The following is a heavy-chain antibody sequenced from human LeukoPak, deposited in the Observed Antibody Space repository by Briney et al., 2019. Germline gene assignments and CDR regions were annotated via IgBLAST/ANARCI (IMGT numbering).Heavy chain of an antibody. J-gene: IGHJ4*02. V-gene: IGHV4-39*07. Sequence: SETLSLTCTVSGGSMSSTSYYWGWIRQPPGKGLEWIGSIYYSGSTYYNPSLKSRVTISIDTSKNLFSLKLDSLTAADTAVYYCARSAIVTTGYFDYWGRGTLVAVSP. CDR3: ARSAIVTTGYFDY. D-gene: IGHD4-17*01. CDR1: GGSMSSTSYY. CDR2: IYYSGST.